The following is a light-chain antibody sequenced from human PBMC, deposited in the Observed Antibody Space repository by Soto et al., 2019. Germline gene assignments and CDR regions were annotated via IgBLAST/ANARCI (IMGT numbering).Light chain of an antibody. CDR3: QHYGRSSWT. J-gene: IGKJ1*01. CDR1: QTVRSSF. Sequence: IELTQSPGTLSLSPGERVTLSCRASQTVRSSFVAWYQQKPGQAPRLLIYGASTRATGIPDRFSGSGSGTDFTLTISSLEPADLAVYYCQHYGRSSWTFGQGTKVAIK. V-gene: IGKV3-20*01. CDR2: GAS.